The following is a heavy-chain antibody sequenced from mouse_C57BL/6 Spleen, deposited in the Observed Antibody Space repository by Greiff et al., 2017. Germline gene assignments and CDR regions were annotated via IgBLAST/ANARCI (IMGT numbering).Heavy chain of an antibody. CDR1: GFTFSSYA. CDR2: ISSGGDYI. CDR3: TRERANWDYWYFDV. Sequence: QVVESGEGLVKPGGSLKLSCAASGFTFSSYAMSWVRQTPEKRLEWVAYISSGGDYIYYADTVKGRFTISRDNARNTLYLQMSSLKSEDTAMYYCTRERANWDYWYFDVWGTGTTVTVSS. D-gene: IGHD4-1*01. J-gene: IGHJ1*03. V-gene: IGHV5-9-1*02.